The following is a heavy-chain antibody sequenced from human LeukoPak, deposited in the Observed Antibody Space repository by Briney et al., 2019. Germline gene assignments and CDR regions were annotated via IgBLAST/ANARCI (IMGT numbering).Heavy chain of an antibody. D-gene: IGHD5-12*01. J-gene: IGHJ4*02. Sequence: PGGSLRLSCAASGFTFSSYGIHWVRQAPGKGLEWVAVISCDGGNKYFADSVKGRFTISRDNAENSLYLQMNSLRVEDTAVYYCARDHVVPTILFDYWGRGTLVTVSS. V-gene: IGHV3-30*03. CDR3: ARDHVVPTILFDY. CDR1: GFTFSSYG. CDR2: ISCDGGNK.